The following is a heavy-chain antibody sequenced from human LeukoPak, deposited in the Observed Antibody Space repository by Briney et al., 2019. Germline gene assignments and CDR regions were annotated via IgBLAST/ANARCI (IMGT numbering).Heavy chain of an antibody. J-gene: IGHJ6*02. D-gene: IGHD2-2*01. V-gene: IGHV1-69*04. CDR2: IIPILGIA. CDR1: GGTFSSYA. Sequence: SVEVSCKASGGTFSSYAISWVRQAPGQGLEWMGRIIPILGIANYAQKFQGRVTITADKSTSTAYMELSSLRSEDTAVYYCAKSAKYQPYYYYGMDVWGQGTTVTVSS. CDR3: AKSAKYQPYYYYGMDV.